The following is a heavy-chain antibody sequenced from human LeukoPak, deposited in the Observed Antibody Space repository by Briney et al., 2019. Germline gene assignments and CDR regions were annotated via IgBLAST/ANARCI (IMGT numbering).Heavy chain of an antibody. CDR2: IWYDVSQR. CDR3: VRGADMNYNFENSFYFDS. CDR1: GFTMKNFG. Sequence: PGTSLRLSCAVSGFTMKNFGMHSVRHAPGKGLERVAVIWYDVSQRHYMDSVKGRFAISRENSMNTLSLEMNGLRVEDTAVYYCVRGADMNYNFENSFYFDSWGQGALVIVSS. D-gene: IGHD3-3*01. J-gene: IGHJ4*02. V-gene: IGHV3-33*01.